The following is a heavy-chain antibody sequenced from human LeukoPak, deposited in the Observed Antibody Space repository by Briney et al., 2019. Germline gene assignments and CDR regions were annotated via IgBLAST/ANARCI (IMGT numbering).Heavy chain of an antibody. D-gene: IGHD3-10*01. CDR1: GGSISSSSYY. J-gene: IGHJ4*02. CDR2: IYYSGST. V-gene: IGHV4-39*01. CDR3: ARGNNYYGSGSRRANLVY. Sequence: PSETLSLTCTVSGGSISSSSYYWGWIRQPPGKGLEWIGSIYYSGSTYYNPSLKSRVTISVDTSKNQFSLKLSSVTAADTAVYYCARGNNYYGSGSRRANLVYWGQGTLVTVSS.